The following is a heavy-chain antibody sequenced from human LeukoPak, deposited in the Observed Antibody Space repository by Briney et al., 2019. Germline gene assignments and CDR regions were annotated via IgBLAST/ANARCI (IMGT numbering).Heavy chain of an antibody. CDR3: ARVGYYYDSSIEY. J-gene: IGHJ4*02. V-gene: IGHV4-34*01. CDR2: INHSGST. Sequence: SETLSLTCAVYGESFSGYYWSWIRQPPGKGLEWIGEINHSGSTNYNPSLKSRVTISVDTSKNQFSLKLSSVTAADTAVYYCARVGYYYDSSIEYWGQETLVPVSS. D-gene: IGHD3-22*01. CDR1: GESFSGYY.